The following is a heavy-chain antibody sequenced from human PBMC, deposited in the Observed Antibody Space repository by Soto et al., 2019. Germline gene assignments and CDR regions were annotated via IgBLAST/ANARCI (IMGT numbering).Heavy chain of an antibody. V-gene: IGHV3-NL1*01. J-gene: IGHJ6*02. D-gene: IGHD3-10*01. Sequence: WGSLRLSCAASGFTFSSYGMHWVRQAPGKGLEWVSVLHSGGDTYYANSVKGRFTISRHDSTNTLYLQMNSLTPEDTAVYYCARDGPYYYASRMDVWGQGTTVTVS. CDR2: LHSGGDT. CDR3: ARDGPYYYASRMDV. CDR1: GFTFSSYG.